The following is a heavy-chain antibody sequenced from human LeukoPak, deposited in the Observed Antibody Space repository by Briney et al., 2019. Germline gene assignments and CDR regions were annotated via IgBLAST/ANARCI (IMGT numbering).Heavy chain of an antibody. J-gene: IGHJ4*02. CDR3: AKDLTMIVVGTFNY. Sequence: ASVKVSCKASGYTFTSYGISWVRQAPGQGLEWMGWISAYNGNTNYAQKLQGRVTMTTDTSTSTAYMELRSLRSDDTAVYYCAKDLTMIVVGTFNYWGQGTLVTVSS. CDR1: GYTFTSYG. D-gene: IGHD3-22*01. CDR2: ISAYNGNT. V-gene: IGHV1-18*01.